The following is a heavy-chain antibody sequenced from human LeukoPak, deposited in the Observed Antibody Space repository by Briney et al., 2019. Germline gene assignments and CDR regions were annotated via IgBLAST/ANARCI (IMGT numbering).Heavy chain of an antibody. Sequence: GGSPRLSCAASGFTFSSYWMHWVRQAPGKGLVWVSRINSDGTTTYADSVKGRFTISRDNAKNTLYLQMNRLRAEDTALYYCASAYYYRLPDWGQGTLVTVSS. CDR1: GFTFSSYW. V-gene: IGHV3-74*01. CDR2: INSDGTT. CDR3: ASAYYYRLPD. D-gene: IGHD3-10*01. J-gene: IGHJ4*02.